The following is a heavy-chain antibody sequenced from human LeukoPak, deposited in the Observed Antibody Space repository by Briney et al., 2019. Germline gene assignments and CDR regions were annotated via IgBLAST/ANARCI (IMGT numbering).Heavy chain of an antibody. CDR1: GGSISSGSYY. J-gene: IGHJ4*02. V-gene: IGHV4-61*02. CDR3: ARGKGPNYYFDY. CDR2: IYTSGST. Sequence: SKTLSLTCTVSGGSISSGSYYWSWIRQPAGKGLEWIGRIYTSGSTNYNPSLKSRVTISVDTSKNQFSLKLSSVTAADTAVYYCARGKGPNYYFDYWGQGTLVAVSS.